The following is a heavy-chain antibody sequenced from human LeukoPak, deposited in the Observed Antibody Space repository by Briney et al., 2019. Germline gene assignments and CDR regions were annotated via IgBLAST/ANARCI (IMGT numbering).Heavy chain of an antibody. Sequence: PGGSLRLSCAASGFTFSNYAMSWVRQAPGKGLEWVSVISGSGGSTYYADFVKGRFTISRDNSKNTLYLQMSSLRAEDTAVYYCAKPYNWNDETYFDYWGQGTLVTVSS. CDR1: GFTFSNYA. D-gene: IGHD1-1*01. J-gene: IGHJ4*02. CDR2: ISGSGGST. V-gene: IGHV3-23*01. CDR3: AKPYNWNDETYFDY.